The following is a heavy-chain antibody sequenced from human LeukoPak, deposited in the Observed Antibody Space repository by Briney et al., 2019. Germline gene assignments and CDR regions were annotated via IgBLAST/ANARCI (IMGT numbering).Heavy chain of an antibody. Sequence: GGSLRLSCAASGFTFSSYWLHWVRQAPGKGLVWVARIKSDETYTDYADSVKGRFTISRDDAKNTLYLQMNSLRAEDAAIYYCTTIRPDYWGQGALVTVSS. V-gene: IGHV3-74*01. CDR1: GFTFSSYW. CDR2: IKSDETYT. CDR3: TTIRPDY. J-gene: IGHJ4*02. D-gene: IGHD5-12*01.